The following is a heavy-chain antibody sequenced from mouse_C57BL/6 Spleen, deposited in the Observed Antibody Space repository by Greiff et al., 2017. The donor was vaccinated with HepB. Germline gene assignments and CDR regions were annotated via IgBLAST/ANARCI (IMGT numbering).Heavy chain of an antibody. CDR3: AGGDAMDY. CDR2: INPNNGGT. Sequence: EVQLQQSGPELVKPGASVKISCTASGYTFTDYYMNWVKQSHGKSLEWIGDINPNNGGTSYNQKFKGKATLTVDKSSSTAYMELRSLTSEDSAVYYCAGGDAMDYWGQGTSVTVSS. J-gene: IGHJ4*01. V-gene: IGHV1-26*01. CDR1: GYTFTDYY.